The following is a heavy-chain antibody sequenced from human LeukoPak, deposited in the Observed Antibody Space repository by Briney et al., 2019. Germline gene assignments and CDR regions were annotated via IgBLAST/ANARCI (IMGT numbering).Heavy chain of an antibody. CDR1: GGSISSYY. V-gene: IGHV4-59*12. J-gene: IGHJ4*02. D-gene: IGHD3-22*01. CDR2: IYYSGST. CDR3: ARGARYYYDSSGYWGD. Sequence: SETLSLTCTVSGGSISSYYWSWIRQSPGKGLEWIGYIYYSGSTNYNPSLKSRVTISVDKSKNQFSLKLSSVTAADTAVYYCARGARYYYDSSGYWGDWGQGTLVTVSS.